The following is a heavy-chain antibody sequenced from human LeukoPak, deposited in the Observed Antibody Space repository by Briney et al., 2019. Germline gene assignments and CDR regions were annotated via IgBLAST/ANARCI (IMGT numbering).Heavy chain of an antibody. Sequence: EGSLRLSCAASGFTFSSYEMNWVRQAPGQGLEWVSYISSSGSTIYYADSVKGRFTISRDTAENSLYLQMNSLRAEDTAVYYCARMTYYYGSSCYSHFDYWGKGTPVTVSS. CDR3: ARMTYYYGSSCYSHFDY. J-gene: IGHJ4*01. D-gene: IGHD3-22*01. CDR2: ISSSGSTI. V-gene: IGHV3-48*03. CDR1: GFTFSSYE.